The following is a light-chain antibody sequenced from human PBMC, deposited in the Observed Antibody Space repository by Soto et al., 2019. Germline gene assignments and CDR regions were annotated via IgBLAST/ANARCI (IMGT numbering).Light chain of an antibody. CDR1: QTITTY. CDR2: GTS. CDR3: QQNYQAPWT. Sequence: DIQMTQSPSSLSASIGDRVTITCRASQTITTYLNWYQQRPGKAPNLLIYGTSSLQSGVPSRFSGGGSETDFTLTISSLQPDDFGTYYCQQNYQAPWTFGQGTKVDIK. V-gene: IGKV1-39*01. J-gene: IGKJ1*01.